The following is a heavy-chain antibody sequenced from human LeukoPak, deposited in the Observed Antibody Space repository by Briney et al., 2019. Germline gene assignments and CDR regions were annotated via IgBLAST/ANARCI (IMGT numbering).Heavy chain of an antibody. Sequence: GGSLRLSCAASGFTFSSYSMNWVRQAPGKGLEWVSSISSSGSTIYYADSVKGRFTISRDNAKNSLYLQMNSLRAEDTAVYYCARDYYDSSGYSPFDYWGQGTLVTVSS. CDR2: ISSSGSTI. J-gene: IGHJ4*02. CDR1: GFTFSSYS. V-gene: IGHV3-21*04. D-gene: IGHD3-22*01. CDR3: ARDYYDSSGYSPFDY.